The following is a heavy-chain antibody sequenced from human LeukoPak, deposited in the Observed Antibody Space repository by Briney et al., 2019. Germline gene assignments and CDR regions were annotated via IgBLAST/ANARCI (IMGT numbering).Heavy chain of an antibody. CDR1: AFTFSSYH. J-gene: IGHJ3*02. Sequence: GGSLRLSCAASAFTFSSYHMNWVRQAPGKGLEWVSSISNSGSHIYYADSVKGRFTISRDNAKKSLSLEMDSLRAEDTAVYYCARESSEAFDIWGQGTMVTVSS. CDR3: ARESSEAFDI. V-gene: IGHV3-21*01. CDR2: ISNSGSHI.